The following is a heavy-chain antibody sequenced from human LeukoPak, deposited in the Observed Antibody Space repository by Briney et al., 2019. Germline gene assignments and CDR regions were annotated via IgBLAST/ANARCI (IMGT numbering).Heavy chain of an antibody. CDR2: IGVAGDT. Sequence: GGSLRLSCVASGFNFSKNDMHWVRQTTERGLEWVSAIGVAGDTYYADPVKGRFTVSRENGKNSVYLQMNSLRAGDTAVYFCAKAFDYNGLRGEGGSFDCWGQGALVTVSS. J-gene: IGHJ4*02. V-gene: IGHV3-13*01. D-gene: IGHD4-11*01. CDR1: GFNFSKND. CDR3: AKAFDYNGLRGEGGSFDC.